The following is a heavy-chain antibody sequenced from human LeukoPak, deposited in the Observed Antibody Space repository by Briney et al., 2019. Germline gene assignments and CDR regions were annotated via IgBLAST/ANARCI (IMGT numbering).Heavy chain of an antibody. CDR2: IIPILNVA. D-gene: IGHD5-24*01. V-gene: IGHV1-69*04. Sequence: ASVKVSCKASAYTFTSYGITWVRQAPGQGLEWMGRIIPILNVANFAQKFQGRVTITADKSTNTAHMELSSLRSEDTAVYYCTREGVYSPDGSXXHRDAF. CDR3: TREGVYSPDGSXXHRDAF. J-gene: IGHJ3*01. CDR1: AYTFTSYG.